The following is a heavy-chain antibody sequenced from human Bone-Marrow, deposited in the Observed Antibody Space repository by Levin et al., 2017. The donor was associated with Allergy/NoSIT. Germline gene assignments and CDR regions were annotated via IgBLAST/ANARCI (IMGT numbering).Heavy chain of an antibody. CDR1: GYTFTSYG. CDR3: ARVRDYDFWSGYSTNWFDP. J-gene: IGHJ5*02. CDR2: ISAYNGNT. D-gene: IGHD3-3*01. Sequence: ASVKVSCKASGYTFTSYGISWVRQAPGQGLEWMGWISAYNGNTNYAQKLQGRVTMTTDTSTSTAYMELRSLRSDDTAVYYCARVRDYDFWSGYSTNWFDPWGQGTLVTVSS. V-gene: IGHV1-18*01.